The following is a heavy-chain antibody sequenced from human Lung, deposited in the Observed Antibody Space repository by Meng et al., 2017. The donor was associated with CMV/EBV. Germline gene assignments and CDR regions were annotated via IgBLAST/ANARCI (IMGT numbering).Heavy chain of an antibody. CDR2: SRNKASSYTT. CDR1: GFTLSSYG. D-gene: IGHD2/OR15-2a*01. CDR3: ARDNSATRYFDY. J-gene: IGHJ4*02. Sequence: GGSXRLXXAMSGFTLSSYGMHWVRQAPGKGLEWVARSRNKASSYTTEYAASVRGRFTISRDESGNSLDLQMTSLKTEDTAVYYCARDNSATRYFDYWGQGIXVTVSS. V-gene: IGHV3-72*01.